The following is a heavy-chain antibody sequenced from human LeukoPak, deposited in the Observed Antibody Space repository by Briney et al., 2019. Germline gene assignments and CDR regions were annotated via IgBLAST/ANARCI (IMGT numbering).Heavy chain of an antibody. CDR1: GFTFDDYG. D-gene: IGHD1-14*01. J-gene: IGHJ4*02. V-gene: IGHV3-20*04. CDR3: TTLDDPPIY. Sequence: GGSLRLSCAASGFTFDDYGMSWVRQAPGKGLEWVSGINWNGGSTGYADSVKGRFTISRDNAKNSLYLQMNSLKTEDTAVYYCTTLDDPPIYWGQGTLVTVSS. CDR2: INWNGGST.